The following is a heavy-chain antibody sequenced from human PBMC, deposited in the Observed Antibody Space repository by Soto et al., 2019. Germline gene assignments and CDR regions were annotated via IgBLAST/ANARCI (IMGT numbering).Heavy chain of an antibody. Sequence: QVQLVQSGAEVKKPGSSVKVSCKASGGTFSSYTISWVRQAPGQGLEWMGRIIPILGIANYAQKFQGRVTITADKSTSTANMEMSSLRSEDTAVHYCASHRSLNCSSTSCYIPTYYYYYMDVWGKGTTVTVSS. CDR2: IIPILGIA. CDR1: GGTFSSYT. CDR3: ASHRSLNCSSTSCYIPTYYYYYMDV. D-gene: IGHD2-2*02. J-gene: IGHJ6*03. V-gene: IGHV1-69*02.